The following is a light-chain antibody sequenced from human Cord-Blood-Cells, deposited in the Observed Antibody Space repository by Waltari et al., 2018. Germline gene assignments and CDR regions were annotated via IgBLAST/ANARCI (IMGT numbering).Light chain of an antibody. CDR3: CSYAGSSTVV. Sequence: QSALTQPASVSGSPGQSITISCTGTSSDVGSYNLVSWYQQHPGKAPKLMIYEGSKRPSGVSNRFSGSESGNTASLTISGLQAEDEADYYCCSYAGSSTVVFGEGTKLTVL. V-gene: IGLV2-23*01. CDR1: SSDVGSYNL. J-gene: IGLJ2*01. CDR2: EGS.